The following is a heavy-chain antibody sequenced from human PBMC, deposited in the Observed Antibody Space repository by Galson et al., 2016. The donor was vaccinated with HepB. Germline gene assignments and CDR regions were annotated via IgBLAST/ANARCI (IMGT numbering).Heavy chain of an antibody. Sequence: SVKVSCKASGYTFTTCGISWVRQAPGQGLEWVGWISAYNGNTNHAQKLQGRVTMTTDTSTSTAYMELRSLRSDDTAVYYCARVIRNFDFWSTYYYYMDVWGKGTTVTVSS. CDR1: GYTFTTCG. J-gene: IGHJ6*03. CDR2: ISAYNGNT. V-gene: IGHV1-18*04. D-gene: IGHD3-3*01. CDR3: ARVIRNFDFWSTYYYYMDV.